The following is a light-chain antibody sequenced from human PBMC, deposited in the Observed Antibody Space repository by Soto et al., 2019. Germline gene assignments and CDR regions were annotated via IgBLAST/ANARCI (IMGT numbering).Light chain of an antibody. V-gene: IGKV4-1*01. CDR1: QSVLFSSNNKNY. Sequence: DIVMTQSPDSLAVSLGERATINCKSSQSVLFSSNNKNYLAWYQQKPGQPPKLLMYWASTRESGVPDRFSGSGSGTDVTVTNSSLQAEDVAVYYCQQYYSTPYTFGQETKLEIK. CDR2: WAS. J-gene: IGKJ2*01. CDR3: QQYYSTPYT.